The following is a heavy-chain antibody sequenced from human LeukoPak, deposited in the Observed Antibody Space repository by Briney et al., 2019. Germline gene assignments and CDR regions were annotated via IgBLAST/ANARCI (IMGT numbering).Heavy chain of an antibody. Sequence: GGSLRLSCAASGFTFSTYWMSWVRQAPGKGLEWVANIKTDGSQKYYADSVKGRFTISRDNARTSLYLQMNSLRDEDTAVYYCASSSSYKAPYDSNIDYWGQGTLVTVSS. J-gene: IGHJ4*02. D-gene: IGHD3-22*01. CDR2: IKTDGSQK. V-gene: IGHV3-7*02. CDR1: GFTFSTYW. CDR3: ASSSSYKAPYDSNIDY.